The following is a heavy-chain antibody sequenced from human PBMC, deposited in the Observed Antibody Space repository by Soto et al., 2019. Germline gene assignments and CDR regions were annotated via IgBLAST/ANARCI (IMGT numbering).Heavy chain of an antibody. V-gene: IGHV3-23*01. D-gene: IGHD1-26*01. J-gene: IGHJ4*02. CDR1: GFTFSSYA. CDR3: ARRGSGSYYDY. Sequence: EVQLSESGGGLVQPGGSLRLSCAASGFTFSSYAMRWVRQAPVKGLEWVSAISGSGGNTYYADSVKGRFTISRDNSKNTLYLQMNSLRAEDTAVYYCARRGSGSYYDYWGQGTLVTVSS. CDR2: ISGSGGNT.